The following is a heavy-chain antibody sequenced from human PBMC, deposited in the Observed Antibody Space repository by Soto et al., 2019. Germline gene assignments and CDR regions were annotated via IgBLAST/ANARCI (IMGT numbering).Heavy chain of an antibody. J-gene: IGHJ6*02. CDR3: ARSGQNRSYYYYYYGMDV. CDR2: ISAYNGNT. V-gene: IGHV1-18*01. D-gene: IGHD3-10*01. Sequence: GXSVKVSCKASGYTFSSYGIVWVRQAPGQGLEWMGWISAYNGNTNYAQKLQGRVTMTTDTSTSTAYMELRSLRSDDTAVYYCARSGQNRSYYYYYYGMDVWGQGTTVTVSS. CDR1: GYTFSSYG.